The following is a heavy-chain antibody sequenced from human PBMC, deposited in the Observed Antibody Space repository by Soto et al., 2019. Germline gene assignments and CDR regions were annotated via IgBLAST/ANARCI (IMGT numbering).Heavy chain of an antibody. D-gene: IGHD3-3*01. Sequence: GGSLILSCAASGFTFGSYWMHWVRQAPGKGLVWVSRINSDGSSTSYADSVKGRFTISRDNAKNTLYLQMNSLRAEDTAVYYCARGHDFWSGYYPSIGYWGQGTLVTVSS. CDR3: ARGHDFWSGYYPSIGY. V-gene: IGHV3-74*01. CDR2: INSDGSST. J-gene: IGHJ4*02. CDR1: GFTFGSYW.